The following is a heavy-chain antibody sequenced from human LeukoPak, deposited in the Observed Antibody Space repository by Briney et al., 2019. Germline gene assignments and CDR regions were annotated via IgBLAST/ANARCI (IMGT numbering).Heavy chain of an antibody. Sequence: GGSLRLSCAASGFTFSSYAMHWVRQAPGKGLEWVAVISYDGSNKYYADSVKGRFTISRDNSKNTLYLQMNSLRAEDTAVYYCAKDLWELHWGRDIWGQGKMVTVSS. J-gene: IGHJ3*02. CDR3: AKDLWELHWGRDI. V-gene: IGHV3-30-3*01. CDR2: ISYDGSNK. CDR1: GFTFSSYA. D-gene: IGHD1-26*01.